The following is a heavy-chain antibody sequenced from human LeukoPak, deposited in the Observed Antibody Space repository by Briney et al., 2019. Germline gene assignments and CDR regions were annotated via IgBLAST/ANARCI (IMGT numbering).Heavy chain of an antibody. CDR2: MTGGGVT. V-gene: IGHV3-23*01. J-gene: IGHJ4*02. D-gene: IGHD3-10*01. CDR1: GFSFSKYA. CDR3: AKDKIVGDGRWDFDY. Sequence: GGSLRLSCVGSGFSFSKYAASWVRQAPGKGLEWVSGMTGGGVTYHADSVKGRFVISRDNSQNTVYLQMNSLRVEDTALYFCAKDKIVGDGRWDFDYWGQGPLVTVSS.